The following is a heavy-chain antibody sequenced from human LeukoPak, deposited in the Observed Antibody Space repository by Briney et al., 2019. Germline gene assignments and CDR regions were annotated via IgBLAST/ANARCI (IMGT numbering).Heavy chain of an antibody. CDR2: IYYSKNT. CDR1: GGSISSSSAY. Sequence: SETLSLTCTVSGGSISSSSAYWGWICQPPGKGLEWIGSIYYSKNTYYNPSLKSRVTISADTSKNQFSLTLGSVSATDTAVYYCVSPRGFSYGYFDYWGQGTLVTVSS. D-gene: IGHD5-18*01. J-gene: IGHJ4*02. V-gene: IGHV4-39*01. CDR3: VSPRGFSYGYFDY.